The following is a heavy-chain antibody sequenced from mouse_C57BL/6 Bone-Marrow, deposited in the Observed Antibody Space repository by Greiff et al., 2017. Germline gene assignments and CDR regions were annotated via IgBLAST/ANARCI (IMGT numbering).Heavy chain of an antibody. V-gene: IGHV1-9*01. D-gene: IGHD2-4*01. CDR2: IAPGSGSS. CDR3: ARWALRCAMDY. CDR1: GYTFTGYW. Sequence: LQQSGAELMKPGASVKLSCKATGYTFTGYWIDWVKQRPGQGLEWIGEIAPGSGSSNYNEKFKGKATLTVDTSSNTAYMQLSSLTTEDSAIYYFARWALRCAMDYWGQGTSVTVSS. J-gene: IGHJ4*01.